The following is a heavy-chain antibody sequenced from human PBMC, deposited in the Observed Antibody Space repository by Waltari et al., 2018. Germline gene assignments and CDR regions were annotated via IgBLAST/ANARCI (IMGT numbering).Heavy chain of an antibody. Sequence: QVQLVQSGAEVKKPGSSVKVSCKASGGTFSSYAISWVRQAPGQGLEWMGGIIPIFGTANCAQKFQGRVKITADESTSTAYMGLSSLRSEDTAVYYCALLPSTGYCTNGVCYPFDYWGQGTLVTVSS. J-gene: IGHJ4*02. CDR3: ALLPSTGYCTNGVCYPFDY. CDR1: GGTFSSYA. CDR2: IIPIFGTA. V-gene: IGHV1-69*12. D-gene: IGHD2-8*01.